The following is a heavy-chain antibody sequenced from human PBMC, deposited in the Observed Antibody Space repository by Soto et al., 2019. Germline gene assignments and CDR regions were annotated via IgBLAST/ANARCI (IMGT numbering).Heavy chain of an antibody. V-gene: IGHV4-59*01. Sequence: PSETLSLTCTASGGSISSYYWSWLRQPPGKGLEWIGYIYYSGSNNYNPSLKSRGTISVDTSKNQFALKLSSVTAADSAVYCCARDFSSSFADYYYGMDVWGQGTTVTVSS. CDR3: ARDFSSSFADYYYGMDV. CDR1: GGSISSYY. D-gene: IGHD6-6*01. J-gene: IGHJ6*02. CDR2: IYYSGSN.